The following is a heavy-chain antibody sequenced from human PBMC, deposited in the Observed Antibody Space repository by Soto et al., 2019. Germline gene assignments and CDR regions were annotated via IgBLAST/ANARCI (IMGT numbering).Heavy chain of an antibody. V-gene: IGHV1-24*01. Sequence: GASGKVSCKVSGYTLSELSMHWVRQAPGKGLEWMGGFDPEDGETIYAQKFQGRVTMTEDTSTDTAYMELSSLRSEDTAVYYCATPARGGFEIWGQGTMVTVSS. CDR1: GYTLSELS. CDR2: FDPEDGET. D-gene: IGHD6-6*01. CDR3: ATPARGGFEI. J-gene: IGHJ3*02.